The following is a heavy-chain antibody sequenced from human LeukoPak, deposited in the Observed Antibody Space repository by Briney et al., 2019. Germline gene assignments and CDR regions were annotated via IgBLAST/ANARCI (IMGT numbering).Heavy chain of an antibody. CDR1: GYTFTSYD. CDR2: MNPNSGNT. Sequence: ASVKVSCKASGYTFTSYDVNWVRQATGQGLEWMGWMNPNSGNTGYAQKFQGRVTITRNTSISTAYMELSSLRSEDTAVYYCARGGDDFWSGYVPYYYMDVWGKGTTVTVSS. D-gene: IGHD3-3*01. V-gene: IGHV1-8*03. CDR3: ARGGDDFWSGYVPYYYMDV. J-gene: IGHJ6*03.